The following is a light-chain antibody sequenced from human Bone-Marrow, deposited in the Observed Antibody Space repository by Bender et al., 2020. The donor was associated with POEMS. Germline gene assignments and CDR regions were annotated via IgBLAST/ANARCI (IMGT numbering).Light chain of an antibody. CDR3: SAWDDSLNGPV. CDR2: DVS. V-gene: IGLV2-14*03. CDR1: ISDVGVYNF. J-gene: IGLJ3*02. Sequence: QSALTQPASVSGSPGQSITISCTGTISDVGVYNFVSWYQHHPGKAPKVLISDVSDRPSGVSTRFSGSKSGNTASLTISGLQSDDEADYYCSAWDDSLNGPVFGGGTRLAVL.